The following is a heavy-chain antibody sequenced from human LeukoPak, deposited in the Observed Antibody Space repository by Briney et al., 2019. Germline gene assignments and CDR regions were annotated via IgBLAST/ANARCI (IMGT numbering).Heavy chain of an antibody. CDR1: GFSVSSNY. CDR3: ARGRWSSSGYQDY. CDR2: IYGGGNT. J-gene: IGHJ4*02. D-gene: IGHD3-22*01. Sequence: PGGSLRLSCAASGFSVSSNYMTWVRQAPGKGLECVSVIYGGGNTYYADSVGGRFTISRGNSKNTLYLQMNSLRVEDTAMYYCARGRWSSSGYQDYWGRGTLVTVSS. V-gene: IGHV3-53*01.